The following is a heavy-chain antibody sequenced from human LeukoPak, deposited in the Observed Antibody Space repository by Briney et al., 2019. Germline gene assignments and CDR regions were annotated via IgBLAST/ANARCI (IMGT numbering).Heavy chain of an antibody. CDR3: TRDRRYGGMDV. Sequence: PGGSLRLSCAASGVTLSTYAMSWARQAPGKGLVWVSRIISDGSSATHADSVKGRFTISRDNAKNMMYLQMNSLRVEDTAVYYCTRDRRYGGMDVWGQGTTVTVAS. D-gene: IGHD3-10*01. V-gene: IGHV3-74*01. CDR1: GVTLSTYA. J-gene: IGHJ6*02. CDR2: IISDGSSA.